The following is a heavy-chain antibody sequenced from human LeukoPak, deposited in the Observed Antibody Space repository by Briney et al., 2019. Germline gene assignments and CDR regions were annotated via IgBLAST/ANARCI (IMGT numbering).Heavy chain of an antibody. V-gene: IGHV4-31*03. CDR3: ARDPSSGWGYYFDY. CDR2: IYYTGTT. D-gene: IGHD6-19*01. CDR1: GGSISSGGYY. J-gene: IGHJ4*02. Sequence: SQTLSLTCTVSGGSISSGGYYWNWIRQDPGKGLEWIGYIYYTGTTYYNPSLKSRVTISVDTSKNQFSLKLSSVTAADTAVYYCARDPSSGWGYYFDYWGQGTLVTVSS.